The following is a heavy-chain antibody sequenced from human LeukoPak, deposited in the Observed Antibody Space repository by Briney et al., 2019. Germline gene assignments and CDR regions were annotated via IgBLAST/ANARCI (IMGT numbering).Heavy chain of an antibody. CDR2: INYSGST. CDR1: GGSISSYY. V-gene: IGHV4-59*12. Sequence: SETLSLTCTVSGGSISSYYWSWIRQPPGKGLEWIGYINYSGSTNYNLSLKSRVTISIDTSENQFSLKLSSVTAADTAVYYCARDCEKRYFDYWGQGTLVTVSS. J-gene: IGHJ4*02. D-gene: IGHD6-25*01. CDR3: ARDCEKRYFDY.